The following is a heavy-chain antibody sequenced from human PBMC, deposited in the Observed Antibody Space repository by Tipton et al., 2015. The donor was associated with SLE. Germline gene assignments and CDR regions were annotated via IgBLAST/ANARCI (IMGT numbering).Heavy chain of an antibody. CDR1: GGSITNYY. V-gene: IGHV4-4*07. CDR2: ICCGGST. Sequence: TLSLTCTVSGGSITNYYWGWVRQPAGKGLEWIGRICCGGSTKYNPSLDSRVSLSVDTSKNQFSRKLSSVTAADTAVYYCARRGSWWYFDLWGRGTLVTVSS. J-gene: IGHJ2*01. D-gene: IGHD1-26*01. CDR3: ARRGSWWYFDL.